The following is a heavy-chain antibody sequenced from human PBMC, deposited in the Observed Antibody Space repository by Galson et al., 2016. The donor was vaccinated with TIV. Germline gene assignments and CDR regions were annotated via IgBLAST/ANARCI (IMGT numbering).Heavy chain of an antibody. J-gene: IGHJ6*02. V-gene: IGHV1-18*01. CDR2: ISAYTGNT. Sequence: SVKVSCKASDYTFTSYGISWVRQAPGQGLEWMGWISAYTGNTNYAQKFQGRVTLTTDTSTSTAYMDLRSLRYDGTAVYYCARSLVQGVVSYYSGMDVWGQGTTVTVSS. D-gene: IGHD3-10*01. CDR3: ARSLVQGVVSYYSGMDV. CDR1: DYTFTSYG.